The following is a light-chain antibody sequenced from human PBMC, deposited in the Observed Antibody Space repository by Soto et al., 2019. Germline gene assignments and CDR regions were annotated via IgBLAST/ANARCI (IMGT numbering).Light chain of an antibody. V-gene: IGLV2-14*01. Sequence: QSALTQPASMAGSPGRSITISCTGTSSDVGGYNYVSWYQQHPGKAPKLMIYEVSNRPSGISNRFSGSKSGNTAYLTISGLQAEDEADYYCSSHTSSSTLVFGGGTKLTVL. CDR2: EVS. J-gene: IGLJ2*01. CDR1: SSDVGGYNY. CDR3: SSHTSSSTLV.